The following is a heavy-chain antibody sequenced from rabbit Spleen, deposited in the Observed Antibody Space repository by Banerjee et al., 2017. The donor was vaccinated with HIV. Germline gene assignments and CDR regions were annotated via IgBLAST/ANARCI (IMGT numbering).Heavy chain of an antibody. Sequence: QEQLVESGGGLFQPEGSLTLTCKASGFSFSSGYYMCWVRQAPGKGLEWIACILTDSTSTYYASWAKGRFTISKTSSTTVTLQMTSLTAADTATYFCAGQYTNGWNLWGPGTLVTVS. D-gene: IGHD1-1*01. CDR2: ILTDSTST. J-gene: IGHJ4*01. CDR3: AGQYTNGWNL. V-gene: IGHV1S45*01. CDR1: GFSFSSGYY.